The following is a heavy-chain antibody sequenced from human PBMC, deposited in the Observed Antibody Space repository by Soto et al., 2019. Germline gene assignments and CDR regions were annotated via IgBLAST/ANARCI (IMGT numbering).Heavy chain of an antibody. CDR3: ARGQRFSDWFDP. V-gene: IGHV4-4*07. CDR2: IYSSGIT. D-gene: IGHD3-3*01. J-gene: IGHJ5*02. CDR1: GGSVNGYY. Sequence: QVQLQESGPGLVKPSETLSLTCTVFGGSVNGYYWTWIRQHAGKGLEWIGRIYSSGITKYNPSLNSRVTMSLDASRNQFSLNLTSVTAADTAVYYCARGQRFSDWFDPWGQGTLVTVSS.